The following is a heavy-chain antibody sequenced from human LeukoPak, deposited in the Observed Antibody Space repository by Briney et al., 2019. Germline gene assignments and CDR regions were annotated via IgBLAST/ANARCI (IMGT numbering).Heavy chain of an antibody. CDR1: GGTFSRYA. J-gene: IGHJ4*02. CDR2: IIPILGIA. V-gene: IGHV1-69*04. CDR3: ARDNPPFDY. Sequence: VTSVKVSCKASGGTFSRYAISWVRQAPGQGLEWMGRIIPILGIANYAQKFKGRVTITADKSTSTAYMELSSLRSEDTAVYYCARDNPPFDYWGQGTLVTVSP.